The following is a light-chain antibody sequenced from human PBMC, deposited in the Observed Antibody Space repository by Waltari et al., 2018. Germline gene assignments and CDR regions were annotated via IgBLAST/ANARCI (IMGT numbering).Light chain of an antibody. CDR2: HVS. CDR1: SSYIGGYNY. Sequence: QSALTQPASVSGSPGPPITTPCTGSSSYIGGYNYVPWYQQHPGKAPKFMIYHVSERPSGVSNRFSGSKSGNTASLTISGLQAEDEADYYCSSFTSSSTWVFGGGTKLTVL. J-gene: IGLJ3*02. CDR3: SSFTSSSTWV. V-gene: IGLV2-14*01.